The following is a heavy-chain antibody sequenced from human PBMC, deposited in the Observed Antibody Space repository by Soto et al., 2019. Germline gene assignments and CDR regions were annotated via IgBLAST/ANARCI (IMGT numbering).Heavy chain of an antibody. CDR2: IYYNGST. J-gene: IGHJ6*02. Sequence: SETLSLTCTVSGGSISSAGYYWTWIRQHPGKGLEWIGYIYYNGSTYYNPPLKTRVTISVDTSKNQFSLKLSSVTAADTAVYYCARDRRGYSYAQNYYYYYGMDVWGQGTTVTVSS. V-gene: IGHV4-31*03. CDR3: ARDRRGYSYAQNYYYYYGMDV. D-gene: IGHD5-18*01. CDR1: GGSISSAGYY.